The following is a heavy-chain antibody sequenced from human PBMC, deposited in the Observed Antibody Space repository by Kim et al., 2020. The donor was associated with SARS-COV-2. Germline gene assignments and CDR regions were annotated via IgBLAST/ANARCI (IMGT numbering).Heavy chain of an antibody. D-gene: IGHD2-2*01. V-gene: IGHV7-4-1*02. CDR3: ATRRLYCSSTSCYLDAIDY. CDR1: GYTFTSYA. CDR2: INTNTGNP. Sequence: ASVKVSCKASGYTFTSYAMNWVRQAPGQGLEWMGWINTNTGNPTYAQGFTGRFVFSLDTSVSTAYLQISSLKAEDTAVYYCATRRLYCSSTSCYLDAIDYWGQGTLVTVSS. J-gene: IGHJ4*02.